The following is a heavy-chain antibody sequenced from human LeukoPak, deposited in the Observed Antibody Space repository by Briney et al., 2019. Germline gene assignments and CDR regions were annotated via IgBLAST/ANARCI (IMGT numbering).Heavy chain of an antibody. Sequence: ASVKVSCKASGGTFSSYAISWVRQAPGQGLEWMGRIIPILGIANYAQRFQGRVTITADKSTSTAYMELSSLRSEDTAVYYFARDQRSPALEYNWFAPWGQGTLVTVSS. V-gene: IGHV1-69*04. CDR1: GGTFSSYA. CDR2: IIPILGIA. J-gene: IGHJ5*02. CDR3: ARDQRSPALEYNWFAP. D-gene: IGHD5-24*01.